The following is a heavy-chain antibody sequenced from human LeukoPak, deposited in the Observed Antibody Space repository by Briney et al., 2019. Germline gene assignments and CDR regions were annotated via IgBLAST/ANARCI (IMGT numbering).Heavy chain of an antibody. V-gene: IGHV4-59*01. D-gene: IGHD1-14*01. CDR2: IYYTGST. CDR3: AGMRITTPTVRTLDY. Sequence: SETLSLTCTVSGASMSTYYWTWIRQPPGKRLQWIGFIYYTGSTNYNPSLKSRVTISVDTSKNQFSLKLSSVTAADTAVYYCAGMRITTPTVRTLDYWGQGTLVTVSS. J-gene: IGHJ4*02. CDR1: GASMSTYY.